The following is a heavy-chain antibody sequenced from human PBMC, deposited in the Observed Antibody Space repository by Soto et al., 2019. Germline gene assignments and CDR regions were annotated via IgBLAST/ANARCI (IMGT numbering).Heavy chain of an antibody. CDR2: INPNSGGT. Sequence: AAVKVACKACGYTFTGYYMHGVRQAPGQGLEWMGWINPNSGGTNYAQKFQGWVTMTRDTSISTAYMELSRLRSDDTAVYYCARDRGYDFWSGYPQGMDVWGQGTTVTVSS. CDR1: GYTFTGYY. V-gene: IGHV1-2*04. CDR3: ARDRGYDFWSGYPQGMDV. J-gene: IGHJ6*02. D-gene: IGHD3-3*01.